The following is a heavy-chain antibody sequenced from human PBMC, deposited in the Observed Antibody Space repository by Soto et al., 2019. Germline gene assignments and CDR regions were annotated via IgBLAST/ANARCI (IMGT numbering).Heavy chain of an antibody. Sequence: SETLSLTCTVSGGSISSYYWSWIRQPPGKGLEWIGYIYYSGSTNYNPSLKSRVTISVDTSKNQFSLKLSSVTAADTAVYYCARGELDFWSGYPYFDYWGQGTLVTVSS. J-gene: IGHJ4*02. CDR1: GGSISSYY. D-gene: IGHD3-3*01. V-gene: IGHV4-59*01. CDR2: IYYSGST. CDR3: ARGELDFWSGYPYFDY.